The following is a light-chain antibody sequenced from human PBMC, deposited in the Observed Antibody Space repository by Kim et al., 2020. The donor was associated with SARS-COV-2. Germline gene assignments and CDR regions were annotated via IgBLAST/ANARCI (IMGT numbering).Light chain of an antibody. CDR3: QVWDSSSDHHYV. V-gene: IGLV3-21*01. CDR2: GDS. CDR1: NIGSKG. J-gene: IGLJ1*01. Sequence: SYELTQPPSVSVAPGKTARITCGGNNIGSKGVHWYQQKPGQAPVLVIYGDSKRPSGIPGRFSGSNSGNTATLTISRTEAGDEADYYCQVWDSSSDHHYVVRTGTKVTVL.